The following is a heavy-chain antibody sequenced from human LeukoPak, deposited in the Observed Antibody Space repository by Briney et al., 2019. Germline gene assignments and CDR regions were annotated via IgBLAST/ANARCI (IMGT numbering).Heavy chain of an antibody. Sequence: SETLSLTCTVSGGSISSYYWSWIRQPPGKGLEWIGYIYYSGSTNYNPSLKSRGTISVDTSKNQFSLKLSSVTAADTAVYYCARRLSSYYPNWFDPWGQGTLVTVSS. J-gene: IGHJ5*02. V-gene: IGHV4-59*01. CDR2: IYYSGST. CDR1: GGSISSYY. D-gene: IGHD3-10*01. CDR3: ARRLSSYYPNWFDP.